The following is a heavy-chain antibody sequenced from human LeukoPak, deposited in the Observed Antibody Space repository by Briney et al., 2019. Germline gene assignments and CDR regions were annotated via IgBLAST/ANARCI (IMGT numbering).Heavy chain of an antibody. Sequence: SETLSLTCTFSGGFISGSNYYWSWIRQPPGKGLEWIGYIYYSGSTNYNPSLKSRVTISVDTSKNQFSLKLSSVTAADTAVYYCARFRGHHVDTVMVLYYFDYWGQGTLVTVSS. J-gene: IGHJ4*02. V-gene: IGHV4-61*01. CDR1: GGFISGSNYY. CDR2: IYYSGST. D-gene: IGHD5-18*01. CDR3: ARFRGHHVDTVMVLYYFDY.